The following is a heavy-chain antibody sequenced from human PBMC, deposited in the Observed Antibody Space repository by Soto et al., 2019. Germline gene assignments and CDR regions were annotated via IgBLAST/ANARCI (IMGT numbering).Heavy chain of an antibody. Sequence: SETLSLTCSVSGDAISKYYWSWIRQTPGRGLEWIGCVHESGSTDYNPSLRGRVIISLHTSKSQFSLSLRSATAADTATYYCARGTCALITALFAYRGQRIPVTVSS. V-gene: IGHV4-59*03. CDR3: ARGTCALITALFAY. CDR2: VHESGST. J-gene: IGHJ4*02. CDR1: GDAISKYY. D-gene: IGHD1-20*01.